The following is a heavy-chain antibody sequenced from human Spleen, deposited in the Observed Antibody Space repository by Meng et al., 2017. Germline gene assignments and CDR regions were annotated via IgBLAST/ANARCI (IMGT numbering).Heavy chain of an antibody. J-gene: IGHJ4*02. Sequence: GGSLRLSCVASGFTFNIYAMSWVRQAPGKGLEWVSGISGRGDSTYNADRFTISRDNSRNTLYLQMNSLRVDDTAVYYCAKGGRTGLQPADSWGQGTVVTVSS. D-gene: IGHD2-2*01. CDR2: ISGRGDST. CDR3: AKGGRTGLQPADS. V-gene: IGHV3-23*01. CDR1: GFTFNIYA.